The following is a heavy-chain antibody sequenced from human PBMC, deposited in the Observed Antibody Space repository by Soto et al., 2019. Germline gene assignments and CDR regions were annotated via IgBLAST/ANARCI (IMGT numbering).Heavy chain of an antibody. Sequence: PGGSLRFSCAASGFTVSSNYMSWVRQAPGKGLEWVSVIYSGGSTYYADSVKGRFTISRDNSKNTLYLQMNSLRAEDTAVYYCARDHHRSQQLAHFVDVWGKGTTVTVSS. CDR1: GFTVSSNY. CDR3: ARDHHRSQQLAHFVDV. V-gene: IGHV3-66*01. CDR2: IYSGGST. D-gene: IGHD6-6*01. J-gene: IGHJ6*04.